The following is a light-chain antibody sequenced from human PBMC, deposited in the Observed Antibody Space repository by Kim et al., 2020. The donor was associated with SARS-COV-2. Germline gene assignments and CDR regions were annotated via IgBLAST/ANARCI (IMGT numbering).Light chain of an antibody. J-gene: IGLJ3*02. CDR1: KLGDKY. CDR2: QDA. V-gene: IGLV3-1*01. Sequence: SVSPGQTANIACSGDKLGDKYVCWYQQRPGQPPVLVLYQDAKRPPGIPERFSGSNSGNTATLTISETQVMDEADYYCQAWDSNTAWVFGGGTQLTVL. CDR3: QAWDSNTAWV.